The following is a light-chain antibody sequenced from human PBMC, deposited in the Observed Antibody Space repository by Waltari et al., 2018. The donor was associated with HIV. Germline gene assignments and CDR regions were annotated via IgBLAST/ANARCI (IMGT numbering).Light chain of an antibody. CDR1: QRIASN. CDR2: GAS. Sequence: EIVMTQSPATLSVSPGERATVSCRASQRIASNLAWYQQKPGQAPRLLIHGASTRATGIPARFSGRGSGTKFTLTISSLQSEDFAVYYCQQYNNWPITFGQGTRQEI. J-gene: IGKJ5*01. V-gene: IGKV3-15*01. CDR3: QQYNNWPIT.